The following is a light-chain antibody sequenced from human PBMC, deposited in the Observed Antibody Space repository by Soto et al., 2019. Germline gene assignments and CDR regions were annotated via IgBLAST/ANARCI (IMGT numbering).Light chain of an antibody. CDR2: GAS. Sequence: EIVLTQSPGTLSLSPGERATLSCRASQSVNSNYLAWYQQKPGQVPRPLIYGASIRTAGVPDRLSGSGSATDFTLTISRLQPEDYEVYYCQQYGTSPHTFGQGTKLEIK. CDR3: QQYGTSPHT. CDR1: QSVNSNY. V-gene: IGKV3-20*01. J-gene: IGKJ2*01.